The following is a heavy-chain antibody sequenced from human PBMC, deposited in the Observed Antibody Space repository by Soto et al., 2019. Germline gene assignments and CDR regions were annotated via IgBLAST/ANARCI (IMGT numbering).Heavy chain of an antibody. CDR2: IYYSGST. Sequence: SETLSLTCTVSGGSISSYYWSWIRQPPGKGLEWIGYIYYSGSTNYNPSLKSRVTISVDTSKNQFSLKLSSVTAADTAVYYCARDFSTRITMVRGVTSNWLDPWGQGTLVTVSS. D-gene: IGHD3-10*01. CDR3: ARDFSTRITMVRGVTSNWLDP. J-gene: IGHJ5*02. V-gene: IGHV4-59*01. CDR1: GGSISSYY.